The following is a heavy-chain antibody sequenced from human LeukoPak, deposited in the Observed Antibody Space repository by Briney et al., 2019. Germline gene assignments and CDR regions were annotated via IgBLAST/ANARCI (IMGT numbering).Heavy chain of an antibody. V-gene: IGHV3-23*01. D-gene: IGHD2-8*01. J-gene: IGHJ4*02. CDR2: ISGSGGST. CDR3: AKDRSCTNDICHGDFDY. Sequence: GGSLRLSCAASGFTFSSYAVSWVRKAPGKGLEWVSSISGSGGSTYSADSVKGRFTISRDNSKNTLYLQMNSLRAEDTALYYCAKDRSCTNDICHGDFDYWGQGTLVTVSS. CDR1: GFTFSSYA.